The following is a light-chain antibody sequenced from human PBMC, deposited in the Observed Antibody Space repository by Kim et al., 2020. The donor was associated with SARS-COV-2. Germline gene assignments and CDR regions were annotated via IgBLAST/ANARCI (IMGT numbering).Light chain of an antibody. V-gene: IGLV1-44*01. CDR3: SAWDDSLNGPV. CDR2: NNY. J-gene: IGLJ3*02. Sequence: SELTQPPSASGTPGQRVTISCSGGNSNIGGNTVNWYQQLPGTAPKLLIYNNYQSPSGVPDRFSGSKSGTSASLAISELQSEDEADYYCSAWDDSLNGPVFGGGTQLTVL. CDR1: NSNIGGNT.